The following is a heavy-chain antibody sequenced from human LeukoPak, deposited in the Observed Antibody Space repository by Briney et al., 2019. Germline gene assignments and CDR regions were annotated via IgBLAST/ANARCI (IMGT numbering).Heavy chain of an antibody. V-gene: IGHV3-15*01. CDR2: IKTETDGGTT. CDR1: GFTFNSAW. Sequence: KTGGSLRLSCAASGFTFNSAWMSWVRQAPGKGLEWVAQIKTETDGGTTDYAAPVKGRFTISRDGSKNMVFLQMNSLKTDDTALYYCTWSGLKIESWGQGTLVTVSS. D-gene: IGHD3-3*01. CDR3: TWSGLKIES. J-gene: IGHJ4*02.